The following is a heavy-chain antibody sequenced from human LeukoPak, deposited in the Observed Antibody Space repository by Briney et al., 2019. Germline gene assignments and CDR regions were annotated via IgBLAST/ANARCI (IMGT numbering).Heavy chain of an antibody. CDR2: MNPVSGNA. D-gene: IGHD2-2*01. Sequence: ASVNVSCKASGYTFTNFDINWVRQAPGQGLEWMGWMNPVSGNAGSAQKFQGRVTLTRGTSISTAYMELSRLRSDDTAVYYCAREAVPAASNAFDIWGQGTMVTVSS. CDR1: GYTFTNFD. V-gene: IGHV1-8*01. J-gene: IGHJ3*02. CDR3: AREAVPAASNAFDI.